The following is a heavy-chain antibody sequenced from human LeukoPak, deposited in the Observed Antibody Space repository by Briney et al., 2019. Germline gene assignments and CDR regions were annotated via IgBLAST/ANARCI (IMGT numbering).Heavy chain of an antibody. Sequence: ASVKVSCKASGYTFTGYYMHWVRQAPGQGLEWMGWINHNSGGTNYAQKFQGRVTMTRDTSISTAYMELSRLRSDDTAVYYCASGPYSSGWYAGDYWGQGTLVTVSS. J-gene: IGHJ4*02. V-gene: IGHV1-2*02. CDR2: INHNSGGT. D-gene: IGHD6-19*01. CDR3: ASGPYSSGWYAGDY. CDR1: GYTFTGYY.